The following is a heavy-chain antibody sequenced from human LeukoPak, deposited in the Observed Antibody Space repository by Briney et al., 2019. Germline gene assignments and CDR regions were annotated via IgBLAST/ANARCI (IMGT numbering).Heavy chain of an antibody. V-gene: IGHV3-23*01. CDR2: ISGSGGST. D-gene: IGHD2-21*02. J-gene: IGHJ6*04. CDR1: GFTFSSYA. CDR3: AKVGEVGTSTGSDRYYYYGMDV. Sequence: GGSLRLSCAASGFTFSSYAMSWVRQAPGKGLEWVSAISGSGGSTYYADSVKGRFTISRDNSKNTLYLQMNSLRAEDTAVYYCAKVGEVGTSTGSDRYYYYGMDVWGKGTTVTVSS.